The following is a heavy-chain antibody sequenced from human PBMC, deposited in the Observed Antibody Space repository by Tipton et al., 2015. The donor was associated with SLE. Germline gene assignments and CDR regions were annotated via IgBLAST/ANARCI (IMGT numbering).Heavy chain of an antibody. Sequence: GLVKPSETLSLSCTVSGDSVSSSSYYWGWIRQPPGKGLEWIGTLYYSGNTFYNPSLKSRVTMSVDTSKNQFSLKLNSVTAADTAVYYCARHDTNYGRNWFDPWGQGTLVTVSS. D-gene: IGHD2-8*01. CDR3: ARHDTNYGRNWFDP. J-gene: IGHJ5*02. CDR2: LYYSGNT. CDR1: GDSVSSSSYY. V-gene: IGHV4-39*01.